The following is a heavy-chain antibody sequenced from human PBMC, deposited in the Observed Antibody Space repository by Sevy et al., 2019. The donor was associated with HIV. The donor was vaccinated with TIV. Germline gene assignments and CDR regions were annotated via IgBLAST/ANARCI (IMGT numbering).Heavy chain of an antibody. CDR3: ARHTYDSSGSARSQAHPSFDY. D-gene: IGHD3-22*01. V-gene: IGHV4-39*01. J-gene: IGHJ4*02. Sequence: SETLSLTCTVSGGSISSSSYYWGWIRQRPGKGLEWIGSIYCSGSTYYNPSLKSRVTISVDTSKNQFSLKLSSVTAADTAVYYCARHTYDSSGSARSQAHPSFDYWGQGTLVTVSS. CDR1: GGSISSSSYY. CDR2: IYCSGST.